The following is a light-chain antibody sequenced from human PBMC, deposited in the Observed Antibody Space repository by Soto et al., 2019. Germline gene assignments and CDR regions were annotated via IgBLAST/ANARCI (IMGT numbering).Light chain of an antibody. CDR2: DAS. J-gene: IGKJ5*01. CDR3: QQRSNWPPIT. V-gene: IGKV3-11*01. Sequence: EIVLTQSPATLSLSPGERATLSCRASQSVKTFLVWYQQRPGQPPRLLIHDASHSAAGIPARFSGSGFGTDFTLIISSLEPEDAAVYYCQQRSNWPPITFGQGTRLEIK. CDR1: QSVKTF.